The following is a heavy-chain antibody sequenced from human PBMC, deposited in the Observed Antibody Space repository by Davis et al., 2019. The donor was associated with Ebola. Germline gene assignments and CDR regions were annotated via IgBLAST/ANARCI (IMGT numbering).Heavy chain of an antibody. CDR2: MNPNSGET. CDR1: GYTFTSFD. D-gene: IGHD3-9*01. Sequence: ASVKVSCKASGYTFTSFDITWVRHATGQGLEWMGWMNPNSGETGYAQQFQGRLTMTSNTSTNTAYMELNSLRSEDTAVYYCARSRITIAPHNWFDPWGQGTLVTVSS. J-gene: IGHJ5*02. V-gene: IGHV1-8*01. CDR3: ARSRITIAPHNWFDP.